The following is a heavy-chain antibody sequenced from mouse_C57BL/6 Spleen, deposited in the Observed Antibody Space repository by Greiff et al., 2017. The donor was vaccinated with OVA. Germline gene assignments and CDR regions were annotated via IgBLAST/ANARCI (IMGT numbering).Heavy chain of an antibody. Sequence: QVHVKQSGAELVKPGASVKISCKASGYAFSSYWMNWVKQRPGKGLEWIGQIYPGDGDTNYNGKFKGKATLTADKSSSTAYMQLSSLTSEDSAVYFCARRGAYYSNYGYFDVWGTGTTVTVSS. V-gene: IGHV1-80*01. CDR2: IYPGDGDT. CDR1: GYAFSSYW. J-gene: IGHJ1*03. CDR3: ARRGAYYSNYGYFDV. D-gene: IGHD2-5*01.